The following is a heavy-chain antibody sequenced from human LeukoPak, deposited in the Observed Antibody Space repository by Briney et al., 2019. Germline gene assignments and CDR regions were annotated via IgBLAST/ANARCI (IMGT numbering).Heavy chain of an antibody. CDR2: VHLDGRT. Sequence: SETPSLTCGVSGGSVTSTNWWTWVRQPPGKGLEWIGEVHLDGRTNYNPSLKSRLTMSVDLSENHISLKLTSVTAADTAVYYCAREGGFYRPLDYSGQGTLVTVSS. V-gene: IGHV4-4*02. CDR1: GGSVTSTNW. D-gene: IGHD3-3*01. J-gene: IGHJ4*02. CDR3: AREGGFYRPLDY.